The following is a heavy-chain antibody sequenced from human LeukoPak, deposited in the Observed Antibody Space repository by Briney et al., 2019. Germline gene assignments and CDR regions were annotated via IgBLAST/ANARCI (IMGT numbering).Heavy chain of an antibody. V-gene: IGHV1-2*02. CDR1: GYTFTGYY. D-gene: IGHD3-10*01. CDR2: INPNSGGT. J-gene: IGHJ4*02. Sequence: ASVKVSCKASGYTFTGYYMHWVRQAPGQGLEWMGWINPNSGGTNYAQKFQGRVTMTRDTSISTAYMELSRLRSDDTAVYYCARDGFMVRGIIDYWGQGTLVTVSS. CDR3: ARDGFMVRGIIDY.